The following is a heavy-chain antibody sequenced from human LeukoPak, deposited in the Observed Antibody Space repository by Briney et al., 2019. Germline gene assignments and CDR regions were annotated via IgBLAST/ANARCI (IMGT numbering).Heavy chain of an antibody. J-gene: IGHJ4*02. V-gene: IGHV3-23*01. CDR2: ISGSGGST. D-gene: IGHD2-2*01. CDR1: GFTFSRYD. CDR3: ATQGDIVVVPAASWSDY. Sequence: GGSLRLSCAASGFTFSRYDMNWVRQAPGKGLEWVSAISGSGGSTYYADSVKGRFTISRDNSKNTLYLQMNSLRAEDTAVYYCATQGDIVVVPAASWSDYWGQGTLVTVSS.